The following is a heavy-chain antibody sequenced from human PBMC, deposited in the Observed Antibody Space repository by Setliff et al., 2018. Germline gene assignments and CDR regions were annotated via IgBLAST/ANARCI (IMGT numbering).Heavy chain of an antibody. Sequence: GGSLRLSCAASGFTFSTYTMNWVRQAPGKGLEWVSYISSGGGIIYYADSVKGRYTISRDNAKNSLYLQMNSLRAEDTAVYYCARVYDFWSGYYVDYWGQGTLVTVSS. CDR1: GFTFSTYT. CDR3: ARVYDFWSGYYVDY. D-gene: IGHD3-3*01. V-gene: IGHV3-48*01. CDR2: ISSGGGII. J-gene: IGHJ4*02.